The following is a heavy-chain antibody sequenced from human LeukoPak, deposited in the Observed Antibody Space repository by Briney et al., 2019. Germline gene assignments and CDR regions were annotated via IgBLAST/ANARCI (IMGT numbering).Heavy chain of an antibody. J-gene: IGHJ6*02. D-gene: IGHD3-3*01. V-gene: IGHV4-39*01. CDR2: MSYSGNT. CDR3: ATTHVLYDFWSGYYLGGYGMDV. Sequence: SETLSLTCTVSGGSISPSTYYWGWIRQPPGKGLEWIGSMSYSGNTYYNPSLKSRVTKSVDTSKNQFSLKLSSVTAADTAVYYCATTHVLYDFWSGYYLGGYGMDVWGQGTTVTVSS. CDR1: GGSISPSTYY.